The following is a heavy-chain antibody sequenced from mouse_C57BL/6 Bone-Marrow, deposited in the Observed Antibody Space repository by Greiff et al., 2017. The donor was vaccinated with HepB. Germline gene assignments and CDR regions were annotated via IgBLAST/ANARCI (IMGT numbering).Heavy chain of an antibody. J-gene: IGHJ4*01. Sequence: QVQLQQPGAELVRPGSSVKLSCKASGYTFTSYWMHWVKQRPIQGLEWIGNIDPSDSETHYNQKFKDKATLTVDKSSSTAYMPRSSLTSEDAAVYYSSRRSWLLPSYYAMDYWGQGTSVTVSS. CDR3: SRRSWLLPSYYAMDY. V-gene: IGHV1-52*01. CDR2: IDPSDSET. D-gene: IGHD1-1*02. CDR1: GYTFTSYW.